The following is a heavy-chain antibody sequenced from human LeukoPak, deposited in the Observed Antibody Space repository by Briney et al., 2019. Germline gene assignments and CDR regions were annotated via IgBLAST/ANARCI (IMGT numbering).Heavy chain of an antibody. V-gene: IGHV3-23*01. CDR3: AKDLVGYCSGGSCHRAGDY. Sequence: DSVKGRFTISRDNSKNTLYVQMNSLRAEDTAVYYCAKDLVGYCSGGSCHRAGDYWGQGTLVTVSS. J-gene: IGHJ4*02. D-gene: IGHD2-15*01.